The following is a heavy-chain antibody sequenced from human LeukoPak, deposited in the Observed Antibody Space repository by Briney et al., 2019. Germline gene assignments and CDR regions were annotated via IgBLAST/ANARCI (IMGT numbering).Heavy chain of an antibody. CDR3: ARYIAARSGGGFLDYYYYYMDV. CDR2: IYYSGST. CDR1: GGSISSSSYY. Sequence: SETLSLTCTVSGGSISSSSYYWGWIRQPPGKGLEWIGSIYYSGSTNYNPSLKSRVTISVDTSKNQFSLKLSSVTAADTAVYYCARYIAARSGGGFLDYYYYYMDVWGKGTTVTVSS. D-gene: IGHD6-6*01. J-gene: IGHJ6*03. V-gene: IGHV4-39*07.